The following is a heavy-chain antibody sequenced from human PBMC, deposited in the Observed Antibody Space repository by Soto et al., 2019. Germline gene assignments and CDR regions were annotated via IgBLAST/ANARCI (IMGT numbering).Heavy chain of an antibody. V-gene: IGHV1-8*01. Sequence: ASVKVSCKASGYTFTSYDIYWVRQATGQGLEWMGWMNPNTGNSGYAQKFQGRVTVTSDTSINTVYMELSSLGSEDTAVYYCARRAETNGWNGFGADKYYFDFWGQGTLVTVSS. CDR3: ARRAETNGWNGFGADKYYFDF. CDR1: GYTFTSYD. D-gene: IGHD1-1*01. J-gene: IGHJ4*02. CDR2: MNPNTGNS.